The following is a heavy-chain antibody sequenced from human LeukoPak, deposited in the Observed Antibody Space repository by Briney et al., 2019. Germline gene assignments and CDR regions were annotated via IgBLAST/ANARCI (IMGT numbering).Heavy chain of an antibody. D-gene: IGHD1-26*01. J-gene: IGHJ4*02. CDR2: ISYDESNK. Sequence: GGSLRLSCAASGFTFSSYWMHWVRQAPGKGLEWVAVISYDESNKYYADSVKGRFTISRDNSKNTLYLQMNSLRGEDTAVYYCAKGPVSGSRSPLDHWGQGTLVTVSS. V-gene: IGHV3-30*18. CDR3: AKGPVSGSRSPLDH. CDR1: GFTFSSYW.